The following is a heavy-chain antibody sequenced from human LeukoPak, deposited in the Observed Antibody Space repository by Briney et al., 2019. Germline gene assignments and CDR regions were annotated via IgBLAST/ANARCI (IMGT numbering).Heavy chain of an antibody. J-gene: IGHJ6*02. D-gene: IGHD6-13*01. CDR3: AKGGPRIAAAGYGMDV. V-gene: IGHV3-21*01. Sequence: GGSLRLSCAASGFTFSSYSMNWVRQAPGKGLEWVSSISSSSSYIYYADSVKGRFTISRDNSKNTLYLQMNSLRAEDTAVYDCAKGGPRIAAAGYGMDVWGQGTTVTVSS. CDR1: GFTFSSYS. CDR2: ISSSSSYI.